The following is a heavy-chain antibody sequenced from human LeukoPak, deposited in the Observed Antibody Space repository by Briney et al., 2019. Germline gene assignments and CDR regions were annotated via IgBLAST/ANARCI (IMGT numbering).Heavy chain of an antibody. D-gene: IGHD3-3*01. CDR3: STGGPQTYYDFWSGYYTGKDY. CDR2: IKSKTDGGTT. CDR1: GFTFSNAW. Sequence: PGGSLRLSCAASGFTFSNAWMNWVRKAPGKGLEWVGRIKSKTDGGTTDYAAPVKGRFTISRDDSKNTLYLQMNSLKTVDTAVYYCSTGGPQTYYDFWSGYYTGKDYWGQGTLVTVSS. V-gene: IGHV3-15*07. J-gene: IGHJ4*02.